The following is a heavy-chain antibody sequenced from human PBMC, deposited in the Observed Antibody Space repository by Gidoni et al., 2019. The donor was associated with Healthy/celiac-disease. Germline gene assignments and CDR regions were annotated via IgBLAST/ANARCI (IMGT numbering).Heavy chain of an antibody. D-gene: IGHD6-13*01. V-gene: IGHV3-66*02. CDR1: GFTVSSNY. J-gene: IGHJ4*02. CDR3: ARDAISAAGHDY. Sequence: EVQLVESGGGLVQPGGSLRLSCAASGFTVSSNYMSWVRQAPGKGLEWVSVIYSGGSTYDADSVKGRFTISRDNSKNTLYLQMNSLRAEDTAVYYCARDAISAAGHDYWAREPWSPSPQ. CDR2: IYSGGST.